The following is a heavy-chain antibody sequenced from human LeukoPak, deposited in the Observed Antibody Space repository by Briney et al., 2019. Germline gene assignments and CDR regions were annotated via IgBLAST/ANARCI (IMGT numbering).Heavy chain of an antibody. J-gene: IGHJ6*02. CDR1: GFSFSDYE. CDR3: SRTKMSPSAYYGMDV. D-gene: IGHD2-8*01. Sequence: GGSLRLSCKASGFSFSDYEMNWVRQAPGMGLEWVAFISSSGSTMYYADSVRGRVTLSRDSAKTSLFLQMNSLRAEDTAVYYCSRTKMSPSAYYGMDVWGRGTTVTVSS. CDR2: ISSSGSTM. V-gene: IGHV3-48*03.